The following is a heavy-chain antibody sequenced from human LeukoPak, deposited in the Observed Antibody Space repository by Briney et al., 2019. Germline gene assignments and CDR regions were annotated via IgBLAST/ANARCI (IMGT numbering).Heavy chain of an antibody. Sequence: PSETLSLTCTVSGGSISSSSYYWGWIRQPPGKGLEWIGSIYYSGSTYYNPSLKSRVTISVDTSKNQFSLKLSSVTAADTAVYYCARGGSSTWRTIDYWGQGTLVTVSS. J-gene: IGHJ4*02. CDR1: GGSISSSSYY. V-gene: IGHV4-39*07. D-gene: IGHD1/OR15-1a*01. CDR2: IYYSGST. CDR3: ARGGSSTWRTIDY.